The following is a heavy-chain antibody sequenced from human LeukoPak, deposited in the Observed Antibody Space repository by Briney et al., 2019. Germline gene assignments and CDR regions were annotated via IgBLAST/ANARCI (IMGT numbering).Heavy chain of an antibody. CDR3: ARADY. J-gene: IGHJ4*02. V-gene: IGHV3-48*03. Sequence: PGGSLRLSCAASGFTFSSYAMNWVRQAPGKGLEWVSYISSGGSTVYYADSVKGRFTISRDNAKNSLYLQMNSLRAEDTAVYYCARADYWGQGTLVTVSS. CDR1: GFTFSSYA. CDR2: ISSGGSTV.